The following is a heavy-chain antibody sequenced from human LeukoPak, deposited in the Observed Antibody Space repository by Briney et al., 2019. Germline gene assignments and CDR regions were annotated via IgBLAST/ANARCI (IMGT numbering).Heavy chain of an antibody. CDR2: IGGSDGTT. Sequence: GGSLRISCTASGLIFRNFVMTWVRQAPGKGLEWVASIGGSDGTTDYAGSVKDRFTISRDNSRNTLYLQMNFLRVEDMAIYYCAKGAWGTFFDNWGQGVLVTVAS. V-gene: IGHV3-23*01. CDR1: GLIFRNFV. CDR3: AKGAWGTFFDN. J-gene: IGHJ4*02. D-gene: IGHD3-16*01.